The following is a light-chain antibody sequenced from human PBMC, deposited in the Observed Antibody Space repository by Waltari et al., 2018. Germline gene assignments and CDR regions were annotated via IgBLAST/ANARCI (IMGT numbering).Light chain of an antibody. CDR2: GAS. V-gene: IGKV3-20*01. CDR1: QGVSRA. J-gene: IGKJ1*01. CDR3: QHYLRLPVT. Sequence: EIVLTQSPGTLSLSLGERATLSCRASQGVSRALTWYQQKPGQAPRLLIYGASTRATGIPDRFSGSGSGTDFSLTISRLEPDDFAVYYCQHYLRLPVTFGQGTTVEI.